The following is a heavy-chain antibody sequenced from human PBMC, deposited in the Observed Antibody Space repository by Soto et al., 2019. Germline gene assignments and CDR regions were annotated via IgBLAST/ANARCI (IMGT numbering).Heavy chain of an antibody. CDR3: ARLTRYVGLDY. D-gene: IGHD3-16*01. CDR2: IYYNESP. J-gene: IGHJ4*02. Sequence: PSETLSLTCTVSGVSISGYFWSWIRQPPGKGLEWIAYIYYNESPNYNPSLKSRVTISVDTSKNQFSLKLSSVTAADTAVYYCARLTRYVGLDYWGQGTLVTVSS. CDR1: GVSISGYF. V-gene: IGHV4-59*08.